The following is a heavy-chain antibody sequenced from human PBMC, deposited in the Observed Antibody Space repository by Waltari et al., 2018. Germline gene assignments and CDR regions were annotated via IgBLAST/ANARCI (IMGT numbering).Heavy chain of an antibody. J-gene: IGHJ3*01. CDR1: GFTFDDYA. CDR3: VKAQDDNILTGSVDGAFDV. CDR2: ISWNSGTI. Sequence: EVQLVESGGGLVQPGGSLRLSCAASGFTFDDYAMHWVRQTPGEGLEWVSGISWNSGTIGYADSVKGRFTISRDNAKNSLYLQMNSLRAEDMALYYCVKAQDDNILTGSVDGAFDVWGQGTMVTVSA. V-gene: IGHV3-9*03. D-gene: IGHD3-9*01.